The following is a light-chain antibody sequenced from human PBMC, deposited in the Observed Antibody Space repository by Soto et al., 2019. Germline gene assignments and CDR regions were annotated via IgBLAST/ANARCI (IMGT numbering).Light chain of an antibody. Sequence: QSVLTQPPSASGTPGQRVTISCSGSSSNIGSHIVNWYQHLPGTAPKLLIYSDNQRPSGVPDRFSGSKSGTSASLAISGLQSEDEAEYYCEAWDDSLHGPVFGGGTQLTVL. CDR2: SDN. CDR3: EAWDDSLHGPV. V-gene: IGLV1-44*01. CDR1: SSNIGSHI. J-gene: IGLJ7*01.